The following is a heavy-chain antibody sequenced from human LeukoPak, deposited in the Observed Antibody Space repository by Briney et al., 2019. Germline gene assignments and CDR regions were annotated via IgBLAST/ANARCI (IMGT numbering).Heavy chain of an antibody. V-gene: IGHV4-4*02. CDR1: GGSISSSNW. CDR3: ARGRRYCSGGSCYSAFDI. Sequence: SETLSLTCAVSGGSISSSNWWSWVRQPPGKGLEWIGEIYHSGSTNYNPSLKSRVTISVDKSKNQFSLKLSSVTAADTAVYYCARGRRYCSGGSCYSAFDIWGQGTMVTVSS. D-gene: IGHD2-15*01. CDR2: IYHSGST. J-gene: IGHJ3*02.